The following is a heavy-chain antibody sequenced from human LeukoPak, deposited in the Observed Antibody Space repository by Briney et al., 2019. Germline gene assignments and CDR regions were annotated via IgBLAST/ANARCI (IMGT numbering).Heavy chain of an antibody. CDR1: GFTFSSYA. CDR2: ISGSGGST. J-gene: IGHJ4*02. D-gene: IGHD3-22*01. V-gene: IGHV3-23*01. Sequence: GGSLRLSCAASGFTFSSYAMSWVRQAPGKGLEWVSAISGSGGSTYYADSVKGRFTISRDNSKNTLYLQMNSLRAEDTAVYYCAKDLRGYYDSSGYYSNWGQGTLVTVSS. CDR3: AKDLRGYYDSSGYYSN.